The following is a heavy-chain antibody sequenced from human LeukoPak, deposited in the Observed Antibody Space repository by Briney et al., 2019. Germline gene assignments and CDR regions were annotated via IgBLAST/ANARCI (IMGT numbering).Heavy chain of an antibody. V-gene: IGHV1-69*05. CDR1: GGTFSSYA. CDR2: IIPIFGTA. D-gene: IGHD7-27*01. CDR3: ARDQGLNWGYYYYYYMDV. Sequence: ASVKVSCKASGGTFSSYAISWVRQAPGQGLEWMGGIIPIFGTANYAQKFQGRVTITTDESTSTAYMELSSLRSEDTAVYYCARDQGLNWGYYYYYYMDVWGKGTTVTVSS. J-gene: IGHJ6*03.